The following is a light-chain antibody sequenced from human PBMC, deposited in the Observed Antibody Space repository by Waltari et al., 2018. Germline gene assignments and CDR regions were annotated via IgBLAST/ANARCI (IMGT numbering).Light chain of an antibody. CDR2: DAS. CDR3: QQYDNLIT. V-gene: IGKV3D-15*01. J-gene: IGKJ5*01. Sequence: EIVVTQSPAALSLSPGDRVTISCRASQSVRNNFAWYQQKPGHAPIILIFDASTRATGIPARFSGSGSGTEFTLTINTLQSEDFGIYYCQQYDNLITFGQGTRLEIK. CDR1: QSVRNN.